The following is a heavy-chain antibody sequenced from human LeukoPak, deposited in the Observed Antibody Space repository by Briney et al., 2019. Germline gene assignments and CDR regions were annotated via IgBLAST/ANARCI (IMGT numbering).Heavy chain of an antibody. CDR3: AGERGEEYSSGWYKTNYFYN. D-gene: IGHD6-19*01. Sequence: PSETLPLTCTVSGDSFTSVTDYWAWIRQPPGKGLEWIASGDYSGGTYYNPSLESRVAISADMSKNQISLKLTSVTGADTAVYYCAGERGEEYSSGWYKTNYFYNWGQGIRVTVSS. J-gene: IGHJ4*02. V-gene: IGHV4-39*07. CDR2: GDYSGGT. CDR1: GDSFTSVTDY.